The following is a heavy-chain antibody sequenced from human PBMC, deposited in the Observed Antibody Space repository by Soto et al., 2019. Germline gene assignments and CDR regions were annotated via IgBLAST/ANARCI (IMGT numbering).Heavy chain of an antibody. J-gene: IGHJ3*02. Sequence: EVQLVESGGGLVQPGGSLRLSCAASGFTVSSNYMSWVRQAPGKGLEWVSVIYSGGSTYYADSVKGRFTISRDNSKNTLYLQMNSLRAEDKAVYYCARDYGDYEDAFDIWGQGTMVTVSS. D-gene: IGHD4-17*01. CDR3: ARDYGDYEDAFDI. CDR1: GFTVSSNY. CDR2: IYSGGST. V-gene: IGHV3-66*01.